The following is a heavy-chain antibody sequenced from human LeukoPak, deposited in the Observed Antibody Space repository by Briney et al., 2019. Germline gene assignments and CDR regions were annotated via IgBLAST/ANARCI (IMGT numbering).Heavy chain of an antibody. J-gene: IGHJ4*02. CDR2: FDPDEAET. Sequence: ASVKVSCKVSGYTVTEFSIHWVRQAPGKGLEWMGGFDPDEAETVFARKFQGRVTMTEDTSTNTAYVELTSLRSEDTAVYYCATGQTTAVLVDTLHFWGQGTLVTVSS. CDR3: ATGQTTAVLVDTLHF. CDR1: GYTVTEFS. D-gene: IGHD4-17*01. V-gene: IGHV1-24*01.